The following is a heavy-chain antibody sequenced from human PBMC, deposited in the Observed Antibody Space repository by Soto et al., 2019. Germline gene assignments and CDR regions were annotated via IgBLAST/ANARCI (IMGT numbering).Heavy chain of an antibody. V-gene: IGHV3-23*01. Sequence: EVQLLESGGGLVQPGGSLRHSCAASGFTFSSYGLNWVRQAPGEGLEWVSGISGSGDSTHYADSVKGRFTISRDNSKSTLYLQMNSLRAEDTAIYYCAKQSPYTNSWYDIDYWGQGTLVTVSS. CDR3: AKQSPYTNSWYDIDY. D-gene: IGHD6-13*01. J-gene: IGHJ4*02. CDR1: GFTFSSYG. CDR2: ISGSGDST.